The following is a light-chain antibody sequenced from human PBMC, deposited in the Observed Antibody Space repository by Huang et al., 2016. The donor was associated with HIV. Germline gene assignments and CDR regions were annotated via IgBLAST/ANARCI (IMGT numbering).Light chain of an antibody. Sequence: DIQMTQSPSSLSASVGDRVTITCRASQSISNYLNWYQQKPGKAPNLLIYAASTLQSGVPSRFSCSGSGTDFTLTISSLQPEDFATFYCHQSFGTPTFGQGTRLEIK. V-gene: IGKV1-39*01. CDR3: HQSFGTPT. J-gene: IGKJ5*01. CDR1: QSISNY. CDR2: AAS.